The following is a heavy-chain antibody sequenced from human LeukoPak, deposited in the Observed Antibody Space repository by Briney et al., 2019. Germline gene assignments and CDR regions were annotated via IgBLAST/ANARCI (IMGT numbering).Heavy chain of an antibody. Sequence: GGSLRLSCAGSGFIFKTYDMHWVRQVTGKGLEWVSSIGTLGDTFYPDSVKGRFTISREDAQNSLYLQMNNQGAGDTAVYYCARDRASYYDSSGYHHWYFDLWGRGTLVTVSS. CDR2: IGTLGDT. J-gene: IGHJ2*01. CDR3: ARDRASYYDSSGYHHWYFDL. V-gene: IGHV3-13*01. D-gene: IGHD3-22*01. CDR1: GFIFKTYD.